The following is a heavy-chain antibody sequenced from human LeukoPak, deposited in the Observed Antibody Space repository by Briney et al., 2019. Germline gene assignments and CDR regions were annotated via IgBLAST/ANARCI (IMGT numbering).Heavy chain of an antibody. CDR2: ISGSGGDT. J-gene: IGHJ4*02. CDR3: AKDLGGEGGSGFPGY. Sequence: QAGGCLRLPCTASGFTFSTYSMTWVRQAPGKGLEWVSAISGSGGDTYYADSVKGRFTISRDNSKNTLYLQMNSLRPEDTAVYFCAKDLGGEGGSGFPGYWGQGTLVTVSS. V-gene: IGHV3-23*01. D-gene: IGHD3-10*01. CDR1: GFTFSTYS.